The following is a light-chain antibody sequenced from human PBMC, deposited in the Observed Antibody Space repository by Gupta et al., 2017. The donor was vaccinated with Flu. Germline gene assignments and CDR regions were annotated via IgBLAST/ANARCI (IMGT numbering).Light chain of an antibody. J-gene: IGLJ2*01. CDR1: SSNIGSNY. V-gene: IGLV1-47*01. CDR2: RNN. Sequence: QSVLTQPPSASGTPGQRVTISCSGSSSNIGSNYVSWYQHLPGTAPKLHIYRNNQRPSGVPGRFSGSKSGTSASLAISGLRAEDGADYYCAACDDSRSGEVFGGGTKLTVL. CDR3: AACDDSRSGEV.